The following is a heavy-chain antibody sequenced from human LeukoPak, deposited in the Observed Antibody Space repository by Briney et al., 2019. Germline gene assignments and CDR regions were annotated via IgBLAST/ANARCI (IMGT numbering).Heavy chain of an antibody. CDR3: ARRGFGENFDY. CDR1: CGSISSYY. Sequence: SETLSLTCTVSCGSISSYYWSWIRQPPGKGLEWIGYIYYSGSTNYNPSLKSRVTISVDTSKNQFSLKLSSVTAADTAVYYCARRGFGENFDYWGQGTLVTVSS. V-gene: IGHV4-59*01. CDR2: IYYSGST. J-gene: IGHJ4*02. D-gene: IGHD3-10*01.